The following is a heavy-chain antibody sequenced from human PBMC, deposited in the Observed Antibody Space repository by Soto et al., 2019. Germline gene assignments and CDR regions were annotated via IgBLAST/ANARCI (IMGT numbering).Heavy chain of an antibody. CDR2: INPNSGGT. J-gene: IGHJ4*02. Sequence: ASVKVSCKASGYTFTGYYMHWVRQAPGQGLEWMGWINPNSGGTNYAQKFQGWVTMTRDTSISTAYMELSRLRSDDTAVYYCARGGDILTGSFDYWGQGTLVTVSS. V-gene: IGHV1-2*04. CDR1: GYTFTGYY. D-gene: IGHD3-9*01. CDR3: ARGGDILTGSFDY.